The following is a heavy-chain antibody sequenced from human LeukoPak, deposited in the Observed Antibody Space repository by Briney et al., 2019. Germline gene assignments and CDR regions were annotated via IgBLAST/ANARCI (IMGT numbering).Heavy chain of an antibody. D-gene: IGHD6-19*01. CDR3: PKNPLVSGTIYFDS. CDR1: GFTFSSHA. Sequence: GGSLRLSCAASGFTFSSHAMSWVRQAPGKGLEWVSSISGSGDNRNYADSVKGRFTISRDNSKSTLYLEMNSLRAEDTAIYYCPKNPLVSGTIYFDSWGQGTLLTVSS. V-gene: IGHV3-23*01. CDR2: ISGSGDNR. J-gene: IGHJ4*02.